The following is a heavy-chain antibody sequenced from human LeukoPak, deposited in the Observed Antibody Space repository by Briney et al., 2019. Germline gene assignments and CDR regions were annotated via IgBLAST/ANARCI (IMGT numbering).Heavy chain of an antibody. CDR3: ARGMKSSSSEVYYYYMDV. CDR1: GGTFSSYA. J-gene: IGHJ6*03. V-gene: IGHV1-69*06. D-gene: IGHD6-6*01. Sequence: ASVKVSCKASGGTFSSYAISWVRQAPGQGLEWMGGIIPIFGTANYAQKFQGRVTITADKSTSTAYMELSSLRSEDTAVYYCARGMKSSSSEVYYYYMDVWGKGTTVTVSS. CDR2: IIPIFGTA.